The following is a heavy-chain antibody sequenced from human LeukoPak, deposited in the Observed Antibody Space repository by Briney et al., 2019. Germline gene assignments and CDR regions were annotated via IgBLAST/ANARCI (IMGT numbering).Heavy chain of an antibody. Sequence: GESLKISCKGSGYSFKNYWIAWVRQMPGKGLGWMGIIYPGDSNTRYNPSFQGQVTISADKSISTAYLQWSSLEASDTAKYYCARQGFVASYGVDVWGQGTTVTVSS. CDR2: IYPGDSNT. CDR3: ARQGFVASYGVDV. J-gene: IGHJ6*02. V-gene: IGHV5-51*01. CDR1: GYSFKNYW.